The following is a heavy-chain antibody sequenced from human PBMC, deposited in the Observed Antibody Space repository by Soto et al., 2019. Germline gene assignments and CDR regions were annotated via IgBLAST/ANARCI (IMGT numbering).Heavy chain of an antibody. D-gene: IGHD3-10*01. CDR1: RGSINDYY. CDR2: IFGGGNT. J-gene: IGHJ6*02. V-gene: IGHV4-4*07. Sequence: QVQLQESGPVVVKPSETLSLSCAVSRGSINDYYWTWIRQPAGKGLEWIGHIFGGGNTNYNPSLCSRVTLSVDTSKSQVSLKLIPVTAADTAVYYKARESGGYYYGWGTRHNHYSYALDVWGQGTTVTVSS. CDR3: ARESGGYYYGWGTRHNHYSYALDV.